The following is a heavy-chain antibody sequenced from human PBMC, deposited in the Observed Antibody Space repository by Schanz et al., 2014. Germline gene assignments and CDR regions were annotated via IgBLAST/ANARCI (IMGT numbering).Heavy chain of an antibody. J-gene: IGHJ4*02. Sequence: EVQLVESGGGLIQPGGSLRLSCAVSGFTVNTNYMSWVRQAPGKGLEWISSMYINSGSTQYADSVKGRFTISRDNSKNTLYLQMNSLRAEDTAVYYCARAGQDYSDSSGYATYYFGNWGQGTLVTVSS. D-gene: IGHD3-22*01. CDR3: ARAGQDYSDSSGYATYYFGN. CDR2: MYINSGST. V-gene: IGHV3-53*01. CDR1: GFTVNTNY.